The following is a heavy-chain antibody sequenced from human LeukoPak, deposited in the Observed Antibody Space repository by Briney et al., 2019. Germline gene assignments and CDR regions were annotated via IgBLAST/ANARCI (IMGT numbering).Heavy chain of an antibody. J-gene: IGHJ5*02. D-gene: IGHD3-10*01. CDR2: INPSGGST. V-gene: IGHV1-46*01. Sequence: GASAKVSCKASGYTFTSYYMHWVRQAPGQGLEWMGIINPSGGSTSYAQKFQGRVTMTRDTSTSTVYMELSSLRSEDTAVYYCARDLAYYYGSGSPNWFDPWGQGTLVTVSS. CDR1: GYTFTSYY. CDR3: ARDLAYYYGSGSPNWFDP.